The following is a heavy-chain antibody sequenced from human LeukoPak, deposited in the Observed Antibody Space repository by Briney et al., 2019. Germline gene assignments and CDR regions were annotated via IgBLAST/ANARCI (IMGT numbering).Heavy chain of an antibody. J-gene: IGHJ5*02. V-gene: IGHV5-51*01. CDR1: GYSFTSYW. Sequence: GEPLKISCKGSGYSFTSYWIGWVRQMPGKGLEWMGIIYPGDSDTRYRPSFQGQVTISADKSISTAYLQWSSRKASDAGMYSCARQLTVTTSLRPWGQGTLVTVS. CDR2: IYPGDSDT. D-gene: IGHD4-17*01. CDR3: ARQLTVTTSLRP.